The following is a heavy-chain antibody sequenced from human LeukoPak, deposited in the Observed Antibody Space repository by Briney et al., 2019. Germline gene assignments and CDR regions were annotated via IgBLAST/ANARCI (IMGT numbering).Heavy chain of an antibody. CDR2: INHSGST. D-gene: IGHD1-14*01. V-gene: IGHV4-34*01. J-gene: IGHJ6*03. CDR1: GGSFSNYY. CDR3: ARTGLPRSYYYSFYMDV. Sequence: SETLSLTCAVYGGSFSNYYWTWIRQPPGKGLEWIGEINHSGSTNYNPSLKSRVTISVDTSKNQFSLKLSSVTAADTAVYYCARTGLPRSYYYSFYMDVWGKGTTVTVSS.